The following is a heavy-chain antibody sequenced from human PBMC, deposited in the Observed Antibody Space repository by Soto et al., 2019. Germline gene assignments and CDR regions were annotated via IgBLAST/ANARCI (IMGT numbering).Heavy chain of an antibody. J-gene: IGHJ4*02. D-gene: IGHD3-16*01. CDR2: MFYSGTT. CDR3: ARAYTSRYVDY. Sequence: SETLSLTCTVSGGSVSSSTYYWGWIRQPPGKGLEWIGSMFYSGTTYYNPSLKSRVTISVDTSKNQFSLEVSSVTAADTAVYFCARAYTSRYVDYWGQGTLVTVSS. CDR1: GGSVSSSTYY. V-gene: IGHV4-39*01.